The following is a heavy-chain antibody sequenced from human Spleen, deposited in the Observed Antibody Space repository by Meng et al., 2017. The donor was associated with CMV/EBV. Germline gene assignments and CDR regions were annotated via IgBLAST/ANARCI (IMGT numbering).Heavy chain of an antibody. J-gene: IGHJ4*02. CDR2: IIPIVEIA. CDR1: GGTFGSDT. CDR3: ARDMFGSSSGTFGGY. Sequence: VKVSCKVSGGTFGSDTFNWVRQAPGQGLEWVGRIIPIVEIANSAQKFQDRVTITADKSTNTAYMELRSLRSDDTAVYYCARDMFGSSSGTFGGYWGQGTLVTVSS. V-gene: IGHV1-69*04. D-gene: IGHD6-6*01.